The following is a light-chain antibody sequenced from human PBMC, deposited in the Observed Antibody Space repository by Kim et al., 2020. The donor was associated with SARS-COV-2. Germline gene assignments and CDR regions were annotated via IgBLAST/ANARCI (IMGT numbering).Light chain of an antibody. V-gene: IGLV2-14*01. CDR1: SSDVGGYNY. J-gene: IGLJ2*01. Sequence: QSALTQPASVSGSPGQSITISCTGTSSDVGGYNYVSWYQQHPGKVPKLMIYDVSKRPSAVSNRFSGSKSGNTASLTISGLQAEDEADYYCCSYTSSSTLVFGGGTQLTVL. CDR2: DVS. CDR3: CSYTSSSTLV.